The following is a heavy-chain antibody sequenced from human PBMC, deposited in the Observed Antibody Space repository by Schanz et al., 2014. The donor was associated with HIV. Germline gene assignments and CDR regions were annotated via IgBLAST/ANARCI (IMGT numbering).Heavy chain of an antibody. J-gene: IGHJ6*02. CDR3: AKDGNLYDSRYRGKGNYYHYYGMDV. Sequence: QVQVVESGGGVVQPGRSLTLSCATTGFPLRDYGMHWVRQAAGKGLEWLAFISYNGNEKDYGDSVKGRFNISRDNSRNSLYLQMNRLRAEDTAVYYCAKDGNLYDSRYRGKGNYYHYYGMDVWGQGTTVTVS. CDR1: GFPLRDYG. V-gene: IGHV3-30*18. D-gene: IGHD3-22*01. CDR2: ISYNGNEK.